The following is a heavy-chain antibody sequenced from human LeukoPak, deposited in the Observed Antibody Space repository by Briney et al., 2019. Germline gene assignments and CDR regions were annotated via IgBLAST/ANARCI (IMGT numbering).Heavy chain of an antibody. CDR3: ARHGRGDVEMATITV. CDR1: GDSIGTSY. V-gene: IGHV4-59*08. J-gene: IGHJ1*01. CDR2: LYNRGST. Sequence: SETLSLACIVSGDSIGTSYWSWIRQPPGKGLEWIGRLYNRGSTNYNPSLRSRVTISIDRSNNQFSLRMNSITAADTAVYFCARHGRGDVEMATITVWGQGTLVTVAS. D-gene: IGHD5-24*01.